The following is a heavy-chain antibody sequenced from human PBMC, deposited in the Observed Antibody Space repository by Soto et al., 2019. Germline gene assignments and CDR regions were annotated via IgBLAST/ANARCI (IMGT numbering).Heavy chain of an antibody. D-gene: IGHD3-16*02. CDR3: TREVELQRVIAIGY. Sequence: QVQLVQSGAEVKKPGASVKVSCKASGYTFVDYGITWVRQAPGQGLEWMGWMSAYYGSTDYAQKFQGRITLTRDTSTITAYMELRSLRPDDTAVYYCTREVELQRVIAIGYWGQGTLVSVSS. CDR1: GYTFVDYG. CDR2: MSAYYGST. J-gene: IGHJ4*02. V-gene: IGHV1-18*01.